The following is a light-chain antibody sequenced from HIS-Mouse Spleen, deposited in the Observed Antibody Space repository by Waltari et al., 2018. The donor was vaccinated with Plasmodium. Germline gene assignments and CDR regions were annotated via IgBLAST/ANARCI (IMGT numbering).Light chain of an antibody. CDR2: GAS. V-gene: IGKV3-15*01. CDR3: QQYNNWSFT. CDR1: QIVSSN. J-gene: IGKJ3*01. Sequence: EIVMTQSPATLSVSPGERATLSCRASQIVSSNFDWYQQKPGQAPRLLIYGASTRATGIPARFSGSGSGTEFTLTISSLQSEDFAVYYCQQYNNWSFTFGPGTKVDIK.